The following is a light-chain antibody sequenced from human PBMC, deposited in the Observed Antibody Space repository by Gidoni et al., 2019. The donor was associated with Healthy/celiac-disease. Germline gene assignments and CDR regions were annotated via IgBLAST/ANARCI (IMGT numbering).Light chain of an antibody. CDR3: CSYAGSSNLV. CDR1: SGDVGNYDL. CDR2: EVT. Sequence: QSALTQPASVSGSPGQSITISCTGTSGDVGNYDLVSWYQQHPGKAPKLMIYEVTKRPSGVANRFSGSRSGNTASLTISGLQAEDEADYYCCSYAGSSNLVFGGGTKLTVL. V-gene: IGLV2-23*02. J-gene: IGLJ2*01.